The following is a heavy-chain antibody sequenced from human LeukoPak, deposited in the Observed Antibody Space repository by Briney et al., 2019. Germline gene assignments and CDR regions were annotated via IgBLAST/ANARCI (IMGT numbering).Heavy chain of an antibody. CDR1: GYSFTSYW. CDR3: ARPLSWSRSGYYYGMDV. Sequence: GESLKISCKGSGYSFTSYWIGWVRQLPGKGLEWMGIIYPGDSDTRYSPSFQGQVTISADKSISTAYLQWSSLKASDTAMYYCARPLSWSRSGYYYGMDVWGQGTTVTVSS. V-gene: IGHV5-51*01. J-gene: IGHJ6*02. CDR2: IYPGDSDT. D-gene: IGHD6-13*01.